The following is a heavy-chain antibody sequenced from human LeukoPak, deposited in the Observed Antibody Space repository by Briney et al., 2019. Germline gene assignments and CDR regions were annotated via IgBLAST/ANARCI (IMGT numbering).Heavy chain of an antibody. J-gene: IGHJ4*02. CDR2: IYYSGST. Sequence: SETLSLTCTVSGGSISSYYWSWIRQPPGKGLEWIGYIYYSGSTNYNPSLKSRVTISVDTSQNQFSLKLSSVTAADTAVYYCARGTTVTTFDYWGQGTLVTVSS. CDR3: ARGTTVTTFDY. D-gene: IGHD4-17*01. V-gene: IGHV4-59*01. CDR1: GGSISSYY.